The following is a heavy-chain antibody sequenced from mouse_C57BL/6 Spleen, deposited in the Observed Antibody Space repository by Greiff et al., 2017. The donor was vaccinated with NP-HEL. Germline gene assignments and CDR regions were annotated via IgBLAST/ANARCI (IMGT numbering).Heavy chain of an antibody. D-gene: IGHD1-1*01. CDR3: ARTSITTVVATDYFDY. CDR2: IYPGSGST. J-gene: IGHJ2*01. CDR1: GYTFTSYW. V-gene: IGHV1-55*01. Sequence: VQLQQPGAELVKPGASVKMSCKASGYTFTSYWITWVKQRPGQGLEWIGDIYPGSGSTNYNEKFKSKATLTVDTSSSTAYMQLSSLTSEDSAVYYCARTSITTVVATDYFDYWGQGTTLTVSS.